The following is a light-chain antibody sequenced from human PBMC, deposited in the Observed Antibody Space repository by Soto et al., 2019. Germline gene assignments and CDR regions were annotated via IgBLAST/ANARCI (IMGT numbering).Light chain of an antibody. Sequence: EIVLTQSPATLSLSPGERATLSCRASQSVSSYLAWYQQKPGQAPRLLIYDASNRATGIPARFSGSGSGTDFTLTISSLEPEDFAVYCCQQRSNWPTTFGPGTKVDIK. CDR1: QSVSSY. CDR3: QQRSNWPTT. CDR2: DAS. V-gene: IGKV3-11*01. J-gene: IGKJ3*01.